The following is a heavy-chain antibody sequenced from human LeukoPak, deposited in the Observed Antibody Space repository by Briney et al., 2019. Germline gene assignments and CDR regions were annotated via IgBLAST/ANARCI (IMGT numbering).Heavy chain of an antibody. J-gene: IGHJ4*02. D-gene: IGHD5-12*01. CDR2: ISYSAST. V-gene: IGHV4-39*01. Sequence: PSETLSLTCTVSGGSISSSSYYWGWIRQSPGKGLEWIGSISYSASTYYNPSLKSRVTLSVDTSKNQFSLKLSSVTAADTAVYYCARHYEHFDYWGQGTLVTVSS. CDR3: ARHYEHFDY. CDR1: GGSISSSSYY.